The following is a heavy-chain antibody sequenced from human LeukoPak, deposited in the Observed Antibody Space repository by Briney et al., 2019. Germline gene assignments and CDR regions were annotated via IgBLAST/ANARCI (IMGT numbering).Heavy chain of an antibody. Sequence: GGSLRLSCAASGFSFSSYGMHWVRQAPGKGLEGVSFIPYDGSNEFYADSVEGQFTISRDNSKNTLYLQMNSLRAGDTAVYSCARGYYGSGSYSFDYWGQGTLVTVSS. CDR3: ARGYYGSGSYSFDY. CDR2: IPYDGSNE. CDR1: GFSFSSYG. V-gene: IGHV3-30*12. D-gene: IGHD3-10*01. J-gene: IGHJ4*02.